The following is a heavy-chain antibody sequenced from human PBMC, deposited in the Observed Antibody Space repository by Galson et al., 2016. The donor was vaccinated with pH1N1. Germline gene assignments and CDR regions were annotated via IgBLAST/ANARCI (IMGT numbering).Heavy chain of an antibody. CDR1: GFTFSSYA. D-gene: IGHD5-12*01. J-gene: IGHJ5*02. CDR2: ISGSGATT. CDR3: ASGNSRIEERLNWFDP. V-gene: IGHV3-23*01. Sequence: SLRLSCAVSGFTFSSYAMSWVRQAPGKGLEWVSGISGSGATTYYIDSVKGRFTISRDNSKNTLYLQMNSLRGEDTALYYCASGNSRIEERLNWFDPRGQGTLVTVSS.